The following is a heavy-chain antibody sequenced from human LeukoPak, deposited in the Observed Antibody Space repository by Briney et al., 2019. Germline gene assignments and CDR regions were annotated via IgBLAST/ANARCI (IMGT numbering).Heavy chain of an antibody. CDR1: GFTFSTCA. D-gene: IGHD2-8*01. V-gene: IGHV3-64*01. CDR3: AREVYAGNWFDP. CDR2: ISGNGDST. J-gene: IGHJ5*02. Sequence: GGSLRLSCAASGFTFSTCAVHWVRQAPGKGLEYVAAISGNGDSTYYANSVKGRFTISRDNSKNTLYLQMGSLRPEDMAVYYCAREVYAGNWFDPWGQGTLVTVSS.